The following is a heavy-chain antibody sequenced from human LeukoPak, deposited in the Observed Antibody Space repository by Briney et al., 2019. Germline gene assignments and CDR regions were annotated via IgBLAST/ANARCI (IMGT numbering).Heavy chain of an antibody. CDR3: ARDSGSGGP. J-gene: IGHJ5*02. D-gene: IGHD6-19*01. Sequence: PGGSLRLSCAASGFTFSSYAMHWVRQAPGKGLEWVAHIKPDGSEKNYVDSVKGRFTLFRDDAKNSVYLQMNSLRVEDTAVYYCARDSGSGGPWGQGTLVTVSS. V-gene: IGHV3-7*01. CDR1: GFTFSSYA. CDR2: IKPDGSEK.